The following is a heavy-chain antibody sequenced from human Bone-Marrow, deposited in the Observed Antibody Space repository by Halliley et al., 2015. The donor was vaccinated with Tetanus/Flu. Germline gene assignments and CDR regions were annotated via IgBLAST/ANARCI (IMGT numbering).Heavy chain of an antibody. V-gene: IGHV3-21*01. CDR2: ISSSSSYI. D-gene: IGHD3-22*01. Sequence: CAASGFTFSNYSMNWVRQAPGKGLEWVSSISSSSSYIYYADSVKGRFTISRDNAKNSLFLQMNSLRAEDTAVYFCARSARYVDSSGYYYAHFDYWGQGTLVTVSS. CDR3: ARSARYVDSSGYYYAHFDY. J-gene: IGHJ4*02. CDR1: GFTFSNYS.